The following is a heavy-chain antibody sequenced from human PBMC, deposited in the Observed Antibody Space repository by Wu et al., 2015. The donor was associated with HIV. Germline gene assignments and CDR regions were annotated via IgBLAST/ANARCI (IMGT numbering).Heavy chain of an antibody. CDR2: ALYTGST. V-gene: IGHV4-30-4*08. CDR1: GGSISSIIHH. D-gene: IGHD2-21*02. Sequence: QVQLQESGPGLVKPSQTLSLTCSVSGGSISSIIHHWTWIRQSPGKGLEWIGYALYTGSTYYNPSLRGRLTMSVDTSKNQFTLQLSSVTAADTAVYYCARGVYCGGVCYSGTDYWGRGMLVTVSS. CDR3: ARGVYCGGVCYSGTDY. J-gene: IGHJ4*02.